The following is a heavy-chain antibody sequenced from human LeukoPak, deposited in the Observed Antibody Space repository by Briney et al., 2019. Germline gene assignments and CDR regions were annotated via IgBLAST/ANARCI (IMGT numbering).Heavy chain of an antibody. Sequence: GASVKVSCKASGYTFTGYYMHWVRQAPGQGLEWMGWISAYNGNTNYAQKLQGRVTMTTDTSTSTAYMELRSLRSDDTAVYYCARQQEGYCSGGSCYVGAFDIWGQGTMVTVSS. CDR2: ISAYNGNT. J-gene: IGHJ3*02. CDR3: ARQQEGYCSGGSCYVGAFDI. CDR1: GYTFTGYY. D-gene: IGHD2-15*01. V-gene: IGHV1-18*04.